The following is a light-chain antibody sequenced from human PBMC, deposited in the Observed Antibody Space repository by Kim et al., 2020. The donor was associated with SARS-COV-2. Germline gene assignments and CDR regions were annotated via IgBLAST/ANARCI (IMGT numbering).Light chain of an antibody. Sequence: DIQMTQSPSTLSASVGDRVTITCRPSQSISTWLAWYQQKPGNAPKLLIYKASNLESGVPSRFSGGGSGTEFTLTISSLQPDDFATYYCQQYNSYSPWTFGQGTKVDIK. J-gene: IGKJ1*01. CDR1: QSISTW. CDR3: QQYNSYSPWT. V-gene: IGKV1-5*03. CDR2: KAS.